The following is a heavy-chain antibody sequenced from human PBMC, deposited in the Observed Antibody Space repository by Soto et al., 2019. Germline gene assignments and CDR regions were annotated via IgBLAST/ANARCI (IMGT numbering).Heavy chain of an antibody. V-gene: IGHV4-31*03. Sequence: QVQLQESGPGLVKPSQTLSLTCTVSGGSISSGGYYWSWIRQHPGKGLEWIGYIYYSGSTYYNPSLKSRVTSSVDTSKNQFSLKLRSVTAADTAVYYCSRSGRVVRGGTLHVWGQGTTVTVSS. CDR2: IYYSGST. CDR3: SRSGRVVRGGTLHV. D-gene: IGHD3-10*01. J-gene: IGHJ6*02. CDR1: GGSISSGGYY.